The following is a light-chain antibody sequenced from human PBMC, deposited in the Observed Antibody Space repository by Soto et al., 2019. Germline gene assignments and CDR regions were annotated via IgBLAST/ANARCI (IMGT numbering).Light chain of an antibody. Sequence: QSALTQPPSASGSPGQSVTISCTGTSRDVGGHDYVSWYQQHPDKAPKLMIYELSKRPSGVPDRCSGSKSGNTASLTVSRLQAEDEDDYYCRSYATGNSLIFGGGTKLTVL. CDR3: RSYATGNSLI. CDR2: ELS. V-gene: IGLV2-8*01. CDR1: SRDVGGHDY. J-gene: IGLJ2*01.